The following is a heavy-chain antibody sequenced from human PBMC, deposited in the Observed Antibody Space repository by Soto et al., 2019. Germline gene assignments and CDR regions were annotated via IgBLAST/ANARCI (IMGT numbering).Heavy chain of an antibody. D-gene: IGHD3-3*01. J-gene: IGHJ6*02. V-gene: IGHV4-4*02. CDR1: GDSISSGNW. CDR3: ARKGITIFGVVGHYGMDV. Sequence: SETLSLTCAVSGDSISSGNWWSWVRQPPGKGLEWIGEIYHSGSTNYNPSLKSRVTISVDKSKNQFSLKLSSVTAADTAVYYCARKGITIFGVVGHYGMDVWGQGTTVTVSS. CDR2: IYHSGST.